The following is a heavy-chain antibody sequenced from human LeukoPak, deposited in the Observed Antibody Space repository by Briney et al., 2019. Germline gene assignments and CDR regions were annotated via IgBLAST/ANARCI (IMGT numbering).Heavy chain of an antibody. V-gene: IGHV3-7*01. CDR2: IDKDGSQK. CDR1: GFTFSQYW. Sequence: QTGGSLRLSCAASGFTFSQYWMSWFRQTPGKGLEWVAHIDKDGSQKNYVDSVKGRFSISRDNSKNTLYLQMNSLRAEDTAVYYCASGYYYTLYAFDIWGQGTMVTVSS. CDR3: ASGYYYTLYAFDI. D-gene: IGHD3-22*01. J-gene: IGHJ3*02.